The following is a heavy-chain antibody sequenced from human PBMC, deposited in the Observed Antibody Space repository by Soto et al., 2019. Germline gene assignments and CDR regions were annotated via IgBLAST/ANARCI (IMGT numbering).Heavy chain of an antibody. CDR1: GSTFSSYS. J-gene: IGHJ4*02. CDR3: ASDRYDFWSGYHFDY. CDR2: ISSSSSYI. V-gene: IGHV3-21*01. D-gene: IGHD3-3*01. Sequence: GGSLRLSCAASGSTFSSYSMNWVRQAPGKGLEWVSSISSSSSYIYYADSVKGRFTISRDNAKNSLYLQMNSLRAEDTAVYYCASDRYDFWSGYHFDYWGQGTLVTVSS.